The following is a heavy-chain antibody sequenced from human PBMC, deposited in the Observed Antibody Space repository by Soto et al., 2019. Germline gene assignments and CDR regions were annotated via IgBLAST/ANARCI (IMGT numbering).Heavy chain of an antibody. CDR1: GFTFSSYS. CDR3: ARDSPPAWHFDY. J-gene: IGHJ4*02. Sequence: EAQLVESGGGLVQPGGSLRLSCAASGFTFSSYSMNWVRQAPGKGLEWISYISSSSSTIYYADSVQGRFTISRDNARNSLYLLMNSLRDEDTAMYYCARDSPPAWHFDYWGQGALVTVSS. CDR2: ISSSSSTI. V-gene: IGHV3-48*02.